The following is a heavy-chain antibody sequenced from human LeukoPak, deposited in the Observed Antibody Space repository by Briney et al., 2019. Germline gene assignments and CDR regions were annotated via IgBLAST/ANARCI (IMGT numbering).Heavy chain of an antibody. CDR1: GFTFSSYSM. CDR3: ARDKKRGQQDWFDP. J-gene: IGHJ5*02. D-gene: IGHD1-1*01. Sequence: GSLRLSCAASGFTFSSYSMNWVRQPPGKGLEWIGEIYHSGGTNYNPSLKSRVTISVDKSKNQFSLKLSSVTAADTAVYYCARDKKRGQQDWFDPWGQGTLVTVSS. V-gene: IGHV4-4*02. CDR2: IYHSGGT.